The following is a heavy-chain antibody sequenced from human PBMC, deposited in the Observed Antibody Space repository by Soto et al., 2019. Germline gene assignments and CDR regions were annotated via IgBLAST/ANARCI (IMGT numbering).Heavy chain of an antibody. V-gene: IGHV1-18*01. CDR1: GYTFTSYG. J-gene: IGHJ4*02. Sequence: QVQLVQSGAEVKKPGASVKVSCKASGYTFTSYGITWVRQAPGQGLEWMGWISAYNGNTNYAQKLQGRVTMTTDSSTSTRSMGGRSLNFDRTAVYCWARGTGVPAAMDPPRDYRGQGTLVTVSS. D-gene: IGHD2-2*01. CDR3: ARGTGVPAAMDPPRDY. CDR2: ISAYNGNT.